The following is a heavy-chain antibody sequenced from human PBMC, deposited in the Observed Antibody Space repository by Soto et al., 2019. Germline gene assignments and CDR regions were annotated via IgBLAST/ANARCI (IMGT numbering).Heavy chain of an antibody. CDR3: TTWGFVGYYYYGMDV. V-gene: IGHV3-15*07. D-gene: IGHD1-26*01. CDR1: GFPFSNAW. Sequence: GGSLSLSCAASGFPFSNAWMNWVRQAPGKGLEWVGRIKSKTDGGTTDYAAPVKGRFTISRDDSKNTLYLQMNSLKTEDTAVYYCTTWGFVGYYYYGMDVWGQGTTVTVSS. J-gene: IGHJ6*02. CDR2: IKSKTDGGTT.